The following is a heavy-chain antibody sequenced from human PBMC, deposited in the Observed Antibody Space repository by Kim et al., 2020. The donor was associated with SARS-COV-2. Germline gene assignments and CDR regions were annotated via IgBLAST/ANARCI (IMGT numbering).Heavy chain of an antibody. Sequence: ASVKVSCKASGYTFTGYYIHWVRLGPGQGLEWMGRTNPDSGDSIFAQKFRDRVSMTRDTSIITAYMELSSLGPDDIGVYYCARGSYHDGLDFWGQGTMVT. CDR1: GYTFTGYY. V-gene: IGHV1-2*05. D-gene: IGHD3-16*02. J-gene: IGHJ3*01. CDR3: ARGSYHDGLDF. CDR2: TNPDSGDS.